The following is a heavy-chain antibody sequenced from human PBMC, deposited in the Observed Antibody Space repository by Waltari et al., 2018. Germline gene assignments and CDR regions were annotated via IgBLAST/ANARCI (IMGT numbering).Heavy chain of an antibody. Sequence: QLQLQESGPGLVEPSETLSLTCTASGDSISNNNYYWGWIRQPQGTGLEWIGSIHYIGDTYYSSSLKSRVIISVDTSNNQFSLRLTSVTAADTAIYFCARNQRGWFDAFDIWGQGTAVTVSS. V-gene: IGHV4-39*07. CDR3: ARNQRGWFDAFDI. CDR1: GDSISNNNYY. J-gene: IGHJ3*02. CDR2: IHYIGDT. D-gene: IGHD6-19*01.